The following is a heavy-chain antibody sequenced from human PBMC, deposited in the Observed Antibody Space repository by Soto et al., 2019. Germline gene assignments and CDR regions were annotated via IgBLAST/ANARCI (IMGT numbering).Heavy chain of an antibody. V-gene: IGHV4-39*01. J-gene: IGHJ4*02. CDR1: GGSISSSSYY. Sequence: QLQLQESGPGLVKPSETLSLTCTVSGGSISSSSYYWGWIRQPPGKGLEWIGSIYYSGSTYYNPSLKSRVTISVDTSKNQFSLKLSSVTAADTAVYYCANVLRGEGSGWSLDYWGQGTLVTVSS. D-gene: IGHD6-19*01. CDR2: IYYSGST. CDR3: ANVLRGEGSGWSLDY.